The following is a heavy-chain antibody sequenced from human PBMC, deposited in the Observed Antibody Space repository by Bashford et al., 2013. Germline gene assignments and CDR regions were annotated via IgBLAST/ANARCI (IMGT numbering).Heavy chain of an antibody. CDR3: AKSGRAFLNDNSDYWGFGH. Sequence: GSLRLSCTASGFTFSNHAMNWVRQAPGKGLEWVSTISGSGGDTYYADSVKGRFTISRDSAQNTLYLQMNSLRADDTAIYHCAKSGRAFLNDNSDYWGFGHWGQGTLVTVSS. D-gene: IGHD3-22*01. V-gene: IGHV3-23*01. CDR1: GFTFSNHA. CDR2: ISGSGGDT. J-gene: IGHJ4*02.